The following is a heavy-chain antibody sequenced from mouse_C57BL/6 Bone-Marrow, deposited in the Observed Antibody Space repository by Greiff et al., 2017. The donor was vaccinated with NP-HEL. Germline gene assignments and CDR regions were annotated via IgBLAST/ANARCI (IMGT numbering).Heavy chain of an antibody. D-gene: IGHD2-4*01. V-gene: IGHV2-2*01. Sequence: VKLMESGPGLVQPSQSLSITCTVSGFSLTSYGVHWVRQSPGKGLEWLGVIWSGGSTDYNAAFISRLSISKDNSKSQVFFKMNSLQADDTAIYYCARKGDYDVFAYWGQGTLVTVSA. CDR2: IWSGGST. J-gene: IGHJ3*01. CDR1: GFSLTSYG. CDR3: ARKGDYDVFAY.